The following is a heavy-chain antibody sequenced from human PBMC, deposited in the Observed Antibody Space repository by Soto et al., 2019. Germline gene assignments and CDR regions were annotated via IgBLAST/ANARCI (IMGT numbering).Heavy chain of an antibody. CDR1: GFSFGSYA. CDR3: GATRGMGKYYFDY. J-gene: IGHJ4*02. V-gene: IGHV3-23*01. CDR2: ISGSSRAT. D-gene: IGHD1-26*01. Sequence: GGSLRLSCAASGFSFGSYAMSWVRQAPGKGLEWVSTISGSSRATYYADSVKGRFTISRDNSKNTLYLEMNSLRAEDMAMYYCGATRGMGKYYFDYWGQGTLVTVSS.